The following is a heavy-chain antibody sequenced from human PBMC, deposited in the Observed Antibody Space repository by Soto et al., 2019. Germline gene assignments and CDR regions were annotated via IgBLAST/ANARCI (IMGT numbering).Heavy chain of an antibody. Sequence: QVQLVQSGAEVKEPGASVRVSCKASGYTFSSYGFSWVRQAPGQGLEWVAWISANSGDTNSAQKFQGRVTLTTDTSTSPAYNDPRRLTSDDTAIDDCARDFRDSCGGTSCIYFDSWGQGTLVTVSS. D-gene: IGHD2-2*01. CDR1: GYTFSSYG. V-gene: IGHV1-18*01. CDR3: ARDFRDSCGGTSCIYFDS. J-gene: IGHJ4*02. CDR2: ISANSGDT.